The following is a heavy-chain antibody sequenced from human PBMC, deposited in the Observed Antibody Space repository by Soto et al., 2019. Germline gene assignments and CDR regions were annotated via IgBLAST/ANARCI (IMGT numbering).Heavy chain of an antibody. J-gene: IGHJ3*02. Sequence: SSVKVSCKASGNTFTSYDINWVRQDILHGLEWMGWINPNSGNIGYAQKFQGRVTMTRDTAIRTAYMEVSRLRSDDTAVYYCASAISLGGVSYAFDIWGKGTMVTVS. CDR3: ASAISLGGVSYAFDI. CDR1: GNTFTSYD. D-gene: IGHD2-8*01. CDR2: INPNSGNI. V-gene: IGHV1-8*01.